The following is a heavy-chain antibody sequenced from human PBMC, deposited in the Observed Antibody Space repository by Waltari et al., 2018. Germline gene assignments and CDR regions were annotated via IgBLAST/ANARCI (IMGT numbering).Heavy chain of an antibody. CDR3: ARALKGYGSGSPYDYYYYMDV. J-gene: IGHJ6*03. CDR2: IEPRGST. D-gene: IGHD3-10*01. CDR1: GGSISSYY. V-gene: IGHV4-4*07. Sequence: QVQLQESGPGLVKPSETLSLTCTVSGGSISSYYWSWIRPPAGTGLEWIGRIEPRGSTNYNPSVKSRVTMAVDTSKNQFSLKLSSVTAADTAVYYCARALKGYGSGSPYDYYYYMDVWGKGTTVTVSS.